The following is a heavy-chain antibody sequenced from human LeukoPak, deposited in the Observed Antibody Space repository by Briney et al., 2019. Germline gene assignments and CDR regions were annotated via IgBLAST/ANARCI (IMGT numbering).Heavy chain of an antibody. CDR2: IVVGSGNT. D-gene: IGHD4-17*01. Sequence: SVKVSCKASGFTFTSSAVQWVRQARGVRLEWIGWIVVGSGNTNYAQKFQERVTITRDMSTSTAYMELSSLRSEDTAVYYCAAPPETDYGDYAAPRDYYYGMDVWGKGTTVTVSS. V-gene: IGHV1-58*01. J-gene: IGHJ6*04. CDR3: AAPPETDYGDYAAPRDYYYGMDV. CDR1: GFTFTSSA.